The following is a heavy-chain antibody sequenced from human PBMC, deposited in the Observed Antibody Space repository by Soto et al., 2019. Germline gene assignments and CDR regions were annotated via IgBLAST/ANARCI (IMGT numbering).Heavy chain of an antibody. D-gene: IGHD3-3*01. CDR3: ARQNYDFWSGYYPLIYYYYGMDV. CDR1: GGTFSSYA. V-gene: IGHV1-69*13. J-gene: IGHJ6*02. Sequence: SVKVSCKASGGTFSSYAISWVRQAPGQGLEWMGGIIPIFGTANYAQKFQGRVTITADESTSTAYMELSSLRSEDTAVYYCARQNYDFWSGYYPLIYYYYGMDVWGQGTTVTVSS. CDR2: IIPIFGTA.